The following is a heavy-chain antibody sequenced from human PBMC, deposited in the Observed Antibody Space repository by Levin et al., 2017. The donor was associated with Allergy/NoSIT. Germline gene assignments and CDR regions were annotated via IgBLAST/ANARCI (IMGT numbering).Heavy chain of an antibody. CDR1: GGSISSGGYS. J-gene: IGHJ4*02. D-gene: IGHD2-2*01. CDR2: IYHSGST. CDR3: ARGLGVVVPAAILDY. Sequence: SETLSLTCAVSGGSISSGGYSWSWIRRPPGKGLEWIGFIYHSGSTYYNPSLKSRVTISVDRSKNQFSLKLSSVTAADTAVYYCARGLGVVVPAAILDYWGQGTLVTVSS. V-gene: IGHV4-30-2*01.